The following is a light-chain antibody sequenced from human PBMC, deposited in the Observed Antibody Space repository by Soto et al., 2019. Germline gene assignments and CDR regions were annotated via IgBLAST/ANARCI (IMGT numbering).Light chain of an antibody. CDR3: QKYNSYLWT. Sequence: DIQMTQSPSTLSASVGDRVTSTCRASQSFTRWLAWYQQKPGKAAKLLSYDASNLEIGAPSRFSGSGSGTEFTLTISSLQPDDFATYYCQKYNSYLWTFGQGTKV. V-gene: IGKV1-5*01. CDR2: DAS. CDR1: QSFTRW. J-gene: IGKJ1*01.